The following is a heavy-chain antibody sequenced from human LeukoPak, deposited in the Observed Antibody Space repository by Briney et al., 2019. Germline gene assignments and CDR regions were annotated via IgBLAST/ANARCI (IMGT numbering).Heavy chain of an antibody. CDR2: MNPNSGNT. CDR1: GYTFTNYG. CDR3: AREAQYYDILTGRAWFDP. Sequence: GASVKVSCKTSGYTFTNYGITWVRQATGQGLEWMGWMNPNSGNTGYAQKFQGRVTMTRNTSISTAYMELSSLRSEDTAVYYCAREAQYYDILTGRAWFDPWGQGTLVTVSS. V-gene: IGHV1-8*02. J-gene: IGHJ5*02. D-gene: IGHD3-9*01.